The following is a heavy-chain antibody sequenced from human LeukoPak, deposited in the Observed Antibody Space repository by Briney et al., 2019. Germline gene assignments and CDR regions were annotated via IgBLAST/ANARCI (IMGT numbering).Heavy chain of an antibody. Sequence: NPSGGSTSYAQKFQGRVTMTRDTSTSTVYMELSSLRSEDTAVYYCARGGSSSPYYYYYMDVWGKGTTVTVSS. V-gene: IGHV1-46*01. CDR2: NPSGGST. CDR3: ARGGSSSPYYYYYMDV. J-gene: IGHJ6*03. D-gene: IGHD6-6*01.